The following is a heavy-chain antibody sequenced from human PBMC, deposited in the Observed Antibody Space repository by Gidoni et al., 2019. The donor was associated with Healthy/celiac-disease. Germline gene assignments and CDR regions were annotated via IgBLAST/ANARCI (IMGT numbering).Heavy chain of an antibody. CDR1: GGSISSGGYS. D-gene: IGHD2-21*02. CDR2: IYHSGST. J-gene: IGHJ5*02. V-gene: IGHV4-30-2*01. CDR3: ARGVTAYNWFDP. Sequence: QLQLHESGSGLVKPSQTLSLTCAVSGGSISSGGYSWGWIRQPPGKGLEWIGYIYHSGSTYYNPSLKSRVTISVDRSKNQFSLKLSSVTAADTAVYYCARGVTAYNWFDPWGQGTLVTVSS.